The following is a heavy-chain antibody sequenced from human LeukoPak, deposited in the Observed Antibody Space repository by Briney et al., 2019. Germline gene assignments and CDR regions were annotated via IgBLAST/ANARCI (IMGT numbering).Heavy chain of an antibody. D-gene: IGHD6-13*01. CDR2: ISSSGSTI. J-gene: IGHJ4*02. Sequence: GGSLRLSCAASGFTFSSYEMNWVRQAPGKGLEWVSYISSSGSTIYYADSVKGRFTISRDNAKNSLYLQMNSLRAEDTAVYYCAREYSSSWYGYWGQGTLVTVSS. CDR1: GFTFSSYE. V-gene: IGHV3-48*03. CDR3: AREYSSSWYGY.